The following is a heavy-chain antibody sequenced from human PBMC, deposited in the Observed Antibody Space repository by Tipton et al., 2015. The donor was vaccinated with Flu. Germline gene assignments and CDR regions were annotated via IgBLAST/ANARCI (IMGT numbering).Heavy chain of an antibody. CDR1: GYTFTGYY. CDR3: ARDTAADCSSTSCYINYYYGMDV. CDR2: INPNSGGT. V-gene: IGHV1-2*02. J-gene: IGHJ6*02. D-gene: IGHD2-2*02. Sequence: QVQLVQSGPEVKKPGASVKVSCKASGYTFTGYYMHWVRQAPGQGLEWMGWINPNSGGTNYAQKFQGRVTMTRDTSISTAYMELSRLRSDDTAVYYCARDTAADCSSTSCYINYYYGMDVWGQGTTVTVSS.